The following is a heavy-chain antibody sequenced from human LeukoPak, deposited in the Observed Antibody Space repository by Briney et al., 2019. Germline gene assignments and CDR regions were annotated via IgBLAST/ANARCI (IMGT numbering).Heavy chain of an antibody. D-gene: IGHD3-3*01. J-gene: IGHJ5*02. Sequence: PGGSLRLSCVASGFTFSTYGMHWVRQAPGKGLEWVAFIRYDGSNEYLDSVKGRFTISRDNSKNTLYLQMNSLKPEDTAVYYCAKDGAYYDFWSGYIDPWGQGTLVTVSS. CDR2: IRYDGSNE. V-gene: IGHV3-30*02. CDR1: GFTFSTYG. CDR3: AKDGAYYDFWSGYIDP.